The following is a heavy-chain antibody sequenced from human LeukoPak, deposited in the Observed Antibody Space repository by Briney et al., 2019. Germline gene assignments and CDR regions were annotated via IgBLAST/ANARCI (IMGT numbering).Heavy chain of an antibody. CDR2: IYSGGST. CDR3: ATEIYYYDSSGYYHYYFDY. Sequence: GRSLRLSCAASGFTVSSNYMSWVRQAPGKGLEWVSVIYSGGSTYYADSVKGRFTISRDNSKNTLYLQMNSLRAEDTAVYYCATEIYYYDSSGYYHYYFDYWGQGTLVTVSS. J-gene: IGHJ4*02. V-gene: IGHV3-53*01. CDR1: GFTVSSNY. D-gene: IGHD3-22*01.